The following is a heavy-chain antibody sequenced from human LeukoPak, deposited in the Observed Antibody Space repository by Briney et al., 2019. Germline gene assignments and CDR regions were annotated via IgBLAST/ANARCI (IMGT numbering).Heavy chain of an antibody. V-gene: IGHV3-7*01. D-gene: IGHD1-14*01. J-gene: IGHJ5*02. Sequence: AGGSLRLSCAASGFTFSSYWMSWVRQAPGKGLEWVANIKQDGSEKYYVDSVKGRFTISRDNAKHSLFLQMNSLRAEDTAVYYWSSRAIDRYPDANWFDPWGQGTPVPVSS. CDR2: IKQDGSEK. CDR1: GFTFSSYW. CDR3: SSRAIDRYPDANWFDP.